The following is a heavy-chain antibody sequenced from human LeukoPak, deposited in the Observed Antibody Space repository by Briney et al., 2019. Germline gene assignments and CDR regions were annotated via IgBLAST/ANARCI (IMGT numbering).Heavy chain of an antibody. J-gene: IGHJ4*02. Sequence: ASVKVSCKASGYTFTGYYMHWVRQAPGQGLEWMGWINPNSGGTNYAQKFQGWVTMTRDTSISTAYMELSRLRSEDTAVYYCARDQLRIAHSISFSLGGYWGQGTLVTVSS. CDR2: INPNSGGT. CDR1: GYTFTGYY. V-gene: IGHV1-2*04. D-gene: IGHD2-21*01. CDR3: ARDQLRIAHSISFSLGGY.